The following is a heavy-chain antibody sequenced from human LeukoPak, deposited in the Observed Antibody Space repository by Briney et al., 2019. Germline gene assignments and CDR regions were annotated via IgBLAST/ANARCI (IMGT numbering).Heavy chain of an antibody. CDR1: GGSISSGDYY. Sequence: TPSETLSLTCTVSGGSISSGDYYWNWIRQHPGKGLEWIGYICYSGSTYYNPSLKSRVTISVDTSKNQFSLNLSSVTAADTAVYYCARELVRGVLIDYWGQGTLVTVSS. D-gene: IGHD3-10*01. CDR3: ARELVRGVLIDY. V-gene: IGHV4-31*03. CDR2: ICYSGST. J-gene: IGHJ4*02.